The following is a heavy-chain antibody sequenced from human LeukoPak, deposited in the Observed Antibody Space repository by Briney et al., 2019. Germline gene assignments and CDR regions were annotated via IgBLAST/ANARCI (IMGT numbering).Heavy chain of an antibody. J-gene: IGHJ4*02. CDR2: ISRNGGST. D-gene: IGHD5-12*01. Sequence: GGSLRLSCAASGFTFSSYAMSWVRQAPGKGLEWVSGISRNGGSTYYADTVKGRFTISRDNSKNTLYLQMNSLRAEDTVIYYCAKVYSDIVATIQDFDLWGQGTLVTVSS. CDR3: AKVYSDIVATIQDFDL. CDR1: GFTFSSYA. V-gene: IGHV3-23*01.